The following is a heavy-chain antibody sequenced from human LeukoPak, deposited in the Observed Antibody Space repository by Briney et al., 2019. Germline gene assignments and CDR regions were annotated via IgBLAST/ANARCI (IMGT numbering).Heavy chain of an antibody. D-gene: IGHD6-25*01. CDR2: IYYSGST. V-gene: IGHV4-39*01. CDR3: ARYADSAARYAFDI. CDR1: GGSISSSIYY. J-gene: IGHJ3*02. Sequence: SETLSLTCTVSGGSISSSIYYWGWIRQPPGKGLEWIGSIYYSGSTYYNPSLKSRVTISVDTSKNQFSLKLSSVTAADTAVYYCARYADSAARYAFDIWGQGTMVTVSS.